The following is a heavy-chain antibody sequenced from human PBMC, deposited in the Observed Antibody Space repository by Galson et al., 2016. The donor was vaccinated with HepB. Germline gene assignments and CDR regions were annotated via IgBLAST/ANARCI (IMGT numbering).Heavy chain of an antibody. J-gene: IGHJ4*02. CDR3: AKDKTGRGRSFDS. CDR2: TSYDGSHK. CDR1: GFNFRSYG. Sequence: SLRLSCAASGFNFRSYGMHWVRQAPGKGLEWVAGTSYDGSHKHYADSVRGRFTISRNNSKNTLNLQMNSLRTEDTALYYCAKDKTGRGRSFDSWGQGTLVTVSS. V-gene: IGHV3-30*18. D-gene: IGHD3-10*01.